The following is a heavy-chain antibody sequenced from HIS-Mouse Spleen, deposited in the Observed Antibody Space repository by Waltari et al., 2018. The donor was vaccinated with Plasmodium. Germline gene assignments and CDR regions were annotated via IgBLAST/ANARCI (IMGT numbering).Heavy chain of an antibody. CDR2: SKSDESST. Sequence: EVQLVESGGGLVQPGGSLRLSCAASGFTFSSYWMHWVRQARWKGLVCVLSSKSDESSTNYGDSVKGRVTISRDNAKNTLYLQMNSLRAEDTAVYYCARSSLNAFDIWGQGTMVTVSS. J-gene: IGHJ3*02. V-gene: IGHV3-74*01. CDR1: GFTFSSYW. CDR3: ARSSLNAFDI.